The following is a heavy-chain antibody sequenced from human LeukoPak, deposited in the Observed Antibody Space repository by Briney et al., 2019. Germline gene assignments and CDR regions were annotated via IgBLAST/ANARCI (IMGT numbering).Heavy chain of an antibody. V-gene: IGHV4-30-4*08. J-gene: IGHJ4*02. Sequence: SQTLSLTCTVSGGSISSGDYYWSWIRQPPGKGLEWIGYIYYSGSTYYNPSLKSRVTISVDTSKNQFSLKLSSVTAADTAVYYCARGQGLLPYYFDYWGQGTLVTVSS. CDR2: IYYSGST. CDR1: GGSISSGDYY. D-gene: IGHD3-22*01. CDR3: ARGQGLLPYYFDY.